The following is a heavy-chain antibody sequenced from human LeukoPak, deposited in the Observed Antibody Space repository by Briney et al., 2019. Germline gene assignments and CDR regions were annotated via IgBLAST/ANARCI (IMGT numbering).Heavy chain of an antibody. CDR2: ISAYNGNT. D-gene: IGHD1-26*01. V-gene: IGHV1-18*04. CDR1: GYTFTGYH. Sequence: ASVKVSCKASGYTFTGYHIHLVRQAPGQGLEWMGWISAYNGNTNYAQKLQGRVTMTTDTSTSTAYMELRSLRSDDTAVYYCARGYGANVVDYWGQGTLVTVSS. CDR3: ARGYGANVVDY. J-gene: IGHJ4*02.